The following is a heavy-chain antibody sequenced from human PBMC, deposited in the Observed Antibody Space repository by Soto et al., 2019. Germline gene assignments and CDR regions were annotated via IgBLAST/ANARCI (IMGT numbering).Heavy chain of an antibody. CDR3: ARGVRGVIEY. CDR2: ISNDENIK. D-gene: IGHD5-12*01. Sequence: PGVSLSLSCLASGFPFGTFVMHWVRQAPGKGLEWVTVISNDENIKQDSVRGRFAIARDNSKNTLYLQLTSLRAEDTAIYYCARGVRGVIEYWGQGTLVTVS. J-gene: IGHJ4*02. CDR1: GFPFGTFV. V-gene: IGHV3-33*01.